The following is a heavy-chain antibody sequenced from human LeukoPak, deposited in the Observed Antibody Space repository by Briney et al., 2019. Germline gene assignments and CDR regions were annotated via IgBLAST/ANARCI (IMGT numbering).Heavy chain of an antibody. J-gene: IGHJ4*02. CDR3: ARVLWFGELSPFDY. D-gene: IGHD3-10*01. Sequence: ASAKVSCKASGGTFSSYAISWVRQAPGQGLEWMGRIIPILGIANYAQKFQGRVTITADKSTSTAYMELSSLRSEDTAVYYCARVLWFGELSPFDYWGQGTLVTVSS. CDR1: GGTFSSYA. V-gene: IGHV1-69*04. CDR2: IIPILGIA.